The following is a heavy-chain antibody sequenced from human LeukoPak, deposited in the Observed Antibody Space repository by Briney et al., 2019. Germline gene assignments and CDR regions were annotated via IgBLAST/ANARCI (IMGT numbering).Heavy chain of an antibody. D-gene: IGHD4-17*01. CDR1: GFTFADYA. V-gene: IGHV3-9*01. CDR3: ASLERDGDYDT. J-gene: IGHJ5*02. CDR2: ISWNSDSI. Sequence: PGGSLRLSCAASGFTFADYAMHWVRQAPGKGLEWVSGISWNSDSIGYADSVKGRFTISRNNAKNSLYLQMNSLRAEDTAVYYCASLERDGDYDTWGQGTLVTVSS.